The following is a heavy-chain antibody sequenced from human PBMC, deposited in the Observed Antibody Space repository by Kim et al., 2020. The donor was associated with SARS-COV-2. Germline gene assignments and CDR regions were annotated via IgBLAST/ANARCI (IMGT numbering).Heavy chain of an antibody. Sequence: GGSLRLSCAASGFTFNTYTMNWVRQAPGKGLEWVSSITGSSSYIYYGDSMKGRFTISRDNAKNSLYLQMNSLRAEDTAVYYCARSEGGNFDLNYWGQGTLVTVSS. CDR2: ITGSSSYI. V-gene: IGHV3-21*01. CDR1: GFTFNTYT. J-gene: IGHJ4*02. D-gene: IGHD1-7*01. CDR3: ARSEGGNFDLNY.